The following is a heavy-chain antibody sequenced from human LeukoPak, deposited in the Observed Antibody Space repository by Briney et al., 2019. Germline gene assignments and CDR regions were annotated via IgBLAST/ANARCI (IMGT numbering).Heavy chain of an antibody. CDR3: ARAGPETYYDILTGYFIHYAFDI. CDR2: ISAYNGNT. J-gene: IGHJ3*02. Sequence: ASVKVSCKASGYTFTSYGISWVRQAPGQGLEWMGWISAYNGNTNYAQKLQGRVTMTTDKSTSTAYMELRSLRSDDTAVYYCARAGPETYYDILTGYFIHYAFDIWGQGTMVTVSS. D-gene: IGHD3-9*01. V-gene: IGHV1-18*01. CDR1: GYTFTSYG.